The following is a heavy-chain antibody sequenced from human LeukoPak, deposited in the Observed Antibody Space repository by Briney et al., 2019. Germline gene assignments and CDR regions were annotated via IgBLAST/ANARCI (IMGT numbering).Heavy chain of an antibody. Sequence: PSETLSLTCTVSGGSISSYYWSWIRQPPGKGLEWIGYIYYSGSTNYNPSLKSRVTISVDTSKNQLSLKLSSVTAADTAVYYCARGGYQLLDYWGQGTLVTVSS. D-gene: IGHD2-2*01. CDR2: IYYSGST. CDR3: ARGGYQLLDY. CDR1: GGSISSYY. V-gene: IGHV4-59*01. J-gene: IGHJ4*02.